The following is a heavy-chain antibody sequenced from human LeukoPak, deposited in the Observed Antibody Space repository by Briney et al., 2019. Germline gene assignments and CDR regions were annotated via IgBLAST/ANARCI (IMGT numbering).Heavy chain of an antibody. CDR2: ISAYNGNT. V-gene: IGHV1-18*01. D-gene: IGHD3-10*01. J-gene: IGHJ4*02. CDR3: ARDHPVSGSYYLQGPLNY. CDR1: GYTFISYD. Sequence: GAAVKVSCKASGYTFISYDISWVRQAPGQGLEWMGWISAYNGNTNYAQKLQGRVTMTTDTSTSTAYMELRSLRSDDTAVYYCARDHPVSGSYYLQGPLNYWGQGTLVTVSS.